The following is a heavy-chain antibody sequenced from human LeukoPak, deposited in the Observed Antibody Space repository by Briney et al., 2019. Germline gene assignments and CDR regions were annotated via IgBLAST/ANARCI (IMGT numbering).Heavy chain of an antibody. CDR2: TSPFIGNA. Sequence: ASVKVSCKASGYIFTNSAINWVRQAPGQGLEWMGWTSPFIGNAHYAQKFQDRVTMTTDKSTNMAYMELRSLKSDDTAVYYCARGYSSAWYYPLDYWGEGTPIIVSS. CDR3: ARGYSSAWYYPLDY. D-gene: IGHD6-19*01. CDR1: GYIFTNSA. J-gene: IGHJ4*02. V-gene: IGHV1-18*01.